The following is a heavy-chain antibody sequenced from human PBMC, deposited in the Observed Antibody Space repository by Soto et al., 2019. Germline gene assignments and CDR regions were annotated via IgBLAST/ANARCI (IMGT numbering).Heavy chain of an antibody. CDR2: IDPSDSYI. D-gene: IGHD6-13*01. CDR1: GYSFTIYW. J-gene: IGHJ4*01. Sequence: GESLKISCHGSGYSFTIYWITWVRQTPGKGLEWMGRIDPSDSYINYSPSFQGRVTISADKSSSTTYLQWSGLKASDTAMYYCARHDSSTWYGHFDFWGHGTLVTVSS. V-gene: IGHV5-10-1*01. CDR3: ARHDSSTWYGHFDF.